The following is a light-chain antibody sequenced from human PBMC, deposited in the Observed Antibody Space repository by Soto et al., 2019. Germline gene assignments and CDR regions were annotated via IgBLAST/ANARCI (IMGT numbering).Light chain of an antibody. Sequence: DIQMTQSPSSLSASVGDRVTITCRASQYIGTYLKWYQQKQGKAPTVLIYAASTLQSGVPSRFSGSGSGTDFALTISSLQPEDFATYYCQQSYIDSTFGPGTKLEIK. CDR1: QYIGTY. J-gene: IGKJ2*01. CDR2: AAS. V-gene: IGKV1-39*01. CDR3: QQSYIDST.